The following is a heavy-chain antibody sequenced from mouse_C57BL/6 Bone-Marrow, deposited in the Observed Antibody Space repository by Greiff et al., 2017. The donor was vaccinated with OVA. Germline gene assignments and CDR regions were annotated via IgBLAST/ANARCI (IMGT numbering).Heavy chain of an antibody. V-gene: IGHV14-4*01. J-gene: IGHJ2*01. CDR3: TTVYCGSSYVFDD. CDR1: GFNIKDDY. D-gene: IGHD1-1*01. CDR2: IDPENGDT. Sequence: EVKLVESGAELVRPGASVKLSCTASGFNIKDDYMHWVKQRPEQGLEWIGWIDPENGDTEYASKFQGKATITADTSSNTAYLQLSALTSEDTAVYYFTTVYCGSSYVFDDWGQGTTLTVS.